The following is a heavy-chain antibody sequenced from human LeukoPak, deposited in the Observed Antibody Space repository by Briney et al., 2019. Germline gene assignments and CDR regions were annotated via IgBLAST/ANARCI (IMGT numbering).Heavy chain of an antibody. CDR3: AKDRSYSSPRWFDY. CDR2: ISGSGGST. V-gene: IGHV3-23*01. CDR1: GFTFSSYA. Sequence: GRTLRLSCGASGFTFSSYAMSWASEAPGKGLEWGSAISGSGGSTYYADSVKGRFTISRDNSKNTLYLQMNSLRAEVTAVYYCAKDRSYSSPRWFDYWGQGTLVTVSS. J-gene: IGHJ4*02. D-gene: IGHD6-13*01.